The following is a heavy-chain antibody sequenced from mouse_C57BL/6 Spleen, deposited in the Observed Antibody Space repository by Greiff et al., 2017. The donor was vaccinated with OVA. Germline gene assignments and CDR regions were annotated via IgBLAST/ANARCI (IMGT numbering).Heavy chain of an antibody. D-gene: IGHD4-1*01. CDR3: ARRLGPHYFDY. J-gene: IGHJ2*01. Sequence: EVQLVESGGGLVKPGGSLKLSCAASGFTFTDYGMHWVRQAPEKGLEWVAYISRGSSTIYYADTVKGRFTISRDTANNTPFLQMTSLRSEDTAMYYCARRLGPHYFDYWGQGTTLTVSS. V-gene: IGHV5-17*01. CDR1: GFTFTDYG. CDR2: ISRGSSTI.